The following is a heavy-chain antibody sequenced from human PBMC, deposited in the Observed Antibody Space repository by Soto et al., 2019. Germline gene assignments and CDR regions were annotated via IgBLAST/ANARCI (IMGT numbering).Heavy chain of an antibody. V-gene: IGHV3-30*18. CDR2: ISYDGSNK. D-gene: IGHD1-26*01. J-gene: IGHJ4*02. CDR3: ANQKKRVGATTPFDY. CDR1: GFSFNNYA. Sequence: QVQLVESGGGVVQPGRSLRLSCAASGFSFNNYAMHWVRQAPGKGLDWVAVISYDGSNKYYADSVKGRFTISRDNSRNTLYLQMNGLRDDDSAVYYCANQKKRVGATTPFDYWGQGTLVTVSS.